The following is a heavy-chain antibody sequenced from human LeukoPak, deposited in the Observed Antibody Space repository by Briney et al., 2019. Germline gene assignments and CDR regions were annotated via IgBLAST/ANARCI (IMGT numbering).Heavy chain of an antibody. CDR3: ASTVRFLEWFPETYYFDY. CDR2: IIPIFGTA. J-gene: IGHJ4*02. CDR1: GGTFSSYA. V-gene: IGHV1-69*13. Sequence: SVKVSCKASGGTFSSYAISWVRQAPGQGLEWMGGIIPIFGTANYAQKFQGRVTITADESTSTAYMELSSLRAEDTAVYYCASTVRFLEWFPETYYFDYWGQGTLVTVSS. D-gene: IGHD3-3*01.